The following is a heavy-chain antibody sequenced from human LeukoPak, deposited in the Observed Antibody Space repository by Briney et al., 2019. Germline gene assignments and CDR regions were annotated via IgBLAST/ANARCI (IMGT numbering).Heavy chain of an antibody. CDR1: GFTFTSSA. Sequence: ASVKVSCKASGFTFTSSAMQWVRQARGQRLEWIGWIVVGSGNTNYAQKLQGRVTMTTDTSTSTAYMELRSLRSDDTAVYYCARDKWELPRVFVYWGQGTLVTVSS. CDR3: ARDKWELPRVFVY. J-gene: IGHJ4*02. CDR2: IVVGSGNT. D-gene: IGHD1-26*01. V-gene: IGHV1-58*02.